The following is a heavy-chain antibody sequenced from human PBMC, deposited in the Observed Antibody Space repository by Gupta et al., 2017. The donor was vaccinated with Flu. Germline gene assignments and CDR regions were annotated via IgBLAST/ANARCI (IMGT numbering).Heavy chain of an antibody. Sequence: DVQVVESGGGLVKPGGSLRVSCVGSAFEFNKAWLTWVRQAPGQGLEWIGHIKSKTEGETTDYAASVKGRFTISRDDSKRTAYLHMTDLMSEDTAVYFCATRLGYCWSGVCEDGDYWGQGTLVTVSS. V-gene: IGHV3-15*05. D-gene: IGHD2-15*01. CDR1: AFEFNKAW. CDR3: ATRLGYCWSGVCEDGDY. CDR2: IKSKTEGETT. J-gene: IGHJ4*02.